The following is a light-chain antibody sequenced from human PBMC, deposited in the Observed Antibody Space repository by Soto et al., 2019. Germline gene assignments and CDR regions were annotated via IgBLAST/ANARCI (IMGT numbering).Light chain of an antibody. CDR2: YAS. CDR1: QDISNY. V-gene: IGKV1-33*01. J-gene: IGKJ4*01. Sequence: DIQMTQSPSSLSASVGDRVTITCQASQDISNYLNLYQQKPGKAPKLLIYYASNLQTGVPSRFSGSGSGTDFTFTISSLQPEDIATYYCQQYDNLPPLLTFGGGTKLEIK. CDR3: QQYDNLPPLLT.